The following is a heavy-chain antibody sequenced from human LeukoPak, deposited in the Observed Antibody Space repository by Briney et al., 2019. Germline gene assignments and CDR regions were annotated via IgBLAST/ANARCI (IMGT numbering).Heavy chain of an antibody. Sequence: SETLSLTCTVSGGSISSYYWSWIRQPPGKGLEWIGYIYYSGSTNYNPSLKSRVTISGDTSKNQFSLKVTSVTAADTAVYYCARDDPLLGYYDILTGLFDYWGQGTLVTVSS. D-gene: IGHD3-9*01. J-gene: IGHJ4*02. CDR3: ARDDPLLGYYDILTGLFDY. V-gene: IGHV4-59*12. CDR1: GGSISSYY. CDR2: IYYSGST.